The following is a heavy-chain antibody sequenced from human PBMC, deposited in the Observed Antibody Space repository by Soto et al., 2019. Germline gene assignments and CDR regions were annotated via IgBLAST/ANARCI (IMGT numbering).Heavy chain of an antibody. J-gene: IGHJ4*02. CDR2: ISSSSSNI. Sequence: GGSLRLSCAASGFTFSSYSMNWVRQAPGKGLEWVSYISSSSSNIYYADSVKGRFTSSRDNAKNSLYLQMNSLRAEDTAVYYCAVLTGYSSDDYWGQGTLVTVSS. D-gene: IGHD6-19*01. V-gene: IGHV3-48*01. CDR3: AVLTGYSSDDY. CDR1: GFTFSSYS.